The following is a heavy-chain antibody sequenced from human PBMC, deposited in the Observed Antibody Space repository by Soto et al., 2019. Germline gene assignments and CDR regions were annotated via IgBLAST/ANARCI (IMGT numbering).Heavy chain of an antibody. J-gene: IGHJ4*02. D-gene: IGHD3-9*01. CDR1: GFILSDAY. Sequence: EVQVVESGGGLVKPGGSLRLSCAASGFILSDAYINWVRQAPGKGLEWVGRIKSKTDGGTTDFAAPVKDRFTMSRDDSKNTLYLQMNSLRTEDTAVYYCISGVVNNDWYIVDSWGQGTTVTVSS. CDR3: ISGVVNNDWYIVDS. CDR2: IKSKTDGGTT. V-gene: IGHV3-15*07.